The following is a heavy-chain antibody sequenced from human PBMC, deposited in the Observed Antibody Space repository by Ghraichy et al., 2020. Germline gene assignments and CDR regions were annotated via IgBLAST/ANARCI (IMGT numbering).Heavy chain of an antibody. CDR3: AKSNWNDRGWFDS. J-gene: IGHJ5*01. CDR2: VSASGEKT. CDR1: GFTLSSSA. V-gene: IGHV3-23*01. Sequence: GGSLRLSCAASGFTLSSSALSWVHQTPGKGLEWVSGVSASGEKTYYADSVTGRFTISRDNSKNTLYLQMNSLRAEDTAVYYCAKSNWNDRGWFDSWGQGTLVIVSS. D-gene: IGHD1-1*01.